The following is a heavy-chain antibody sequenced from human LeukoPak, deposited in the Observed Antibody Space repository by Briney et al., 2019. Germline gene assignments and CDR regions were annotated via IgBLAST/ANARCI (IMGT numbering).Heavy chain of an antibody. V-gene: IGHV3-30*02. D-gene: IGHD3-16*01. CDR1: GFTFSSYG. Sequence: GGSLRLSCAASGFTFSSYGRHWVRQAPGKGREGVTFIRYDGSNKYYADSVKGRFTISIYNYKNTLYLQMNSLRDEDTAVYYCAKELVTFGGASPPITDYWGQGTLVTVSS. J-gene: IGHJ4*02. CDR2: IRYDGSNK. CDR3: AKELVTFGGASPPITDY.